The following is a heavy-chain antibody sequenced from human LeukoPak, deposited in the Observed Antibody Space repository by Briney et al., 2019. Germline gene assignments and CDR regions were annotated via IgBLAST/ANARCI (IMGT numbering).Heavy chain of an antibody. D-gene: IGHD5-12*01. CDR2: INHSGSA. Sequence: SETLSPTCAVYGGSFSGYYWSWIRQSPGKGLEWIGEINHSGSANYNPSLKSRVTISVDTSKNQFSLKLSSVTAADTAVYYCARADIVATIGGYYYYMDVWGKGTTVTVSS. CDR1: GGSFSGYY. CDR3: ARADIVATIGGYYYYMDV. J-gene: IGHJ6*03. V-gene: IGHV4-34*01.